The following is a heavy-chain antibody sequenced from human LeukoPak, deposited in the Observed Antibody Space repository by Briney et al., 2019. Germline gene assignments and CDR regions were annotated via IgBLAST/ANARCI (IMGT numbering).Heavy chain of an antibody. V-gene: IGHV3-30*04. Sequence: AARSLRLSCAASGFTFSGYAMHWVRQAPGKGLEWVAVMRYDGRNESYADSVKGRFTISRDNSKNTLYLKMNSLSVEDTAVYYCARVGYYASGPFSYFDYWGQGTLVTVSS. J-gene: IGHJ4*02. D-gene: IGHD3-10*01. CDR2: MRYDGRNE. CDR3: ARVGYYASGPFSYFDY. CDR1: GFTFSGYA.